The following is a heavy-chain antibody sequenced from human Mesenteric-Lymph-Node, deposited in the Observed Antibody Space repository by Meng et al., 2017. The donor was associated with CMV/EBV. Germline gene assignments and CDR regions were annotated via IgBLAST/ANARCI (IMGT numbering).Heavy chain of an antibody. CDR3: ARDTDRYCSGGSCYSDGMDV. CDR1: GGSVSSGSYY. D-gene: IGHD2-15*01. V-gene: IGHV4-61*01. Sequence: SETLSLTCTVSGGSVSSGSYYWSWIRQPPGKGLEWIGYIYYTGSTNYNPSLKSRVTISVDTSKNQFSLKLSSVTAADTAVYYCARDTDRYCSGGSCYSDGMDVWGQGTTVTVSS. J-gene: IGHJ6*02. CDR2: IYYTGST.